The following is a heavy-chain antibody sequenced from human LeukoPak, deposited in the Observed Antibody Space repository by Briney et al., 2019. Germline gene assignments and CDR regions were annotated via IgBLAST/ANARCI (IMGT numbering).Heavy chain of an antibody. Sequence: PGGSLRLSCAASGFTVSSNYMSRVRQAPGKGLEWVSIIYSGGFTYYAGSVKGRFTISRDTSKNTLYLQMNSLRAEDTAVYYCARGRYSGYDLSFDYWGQGTLVTVSS. CDR1: GFTVSSNY. CDR3: ARGRYSGYDLSFDY. D-gene: IGHD5-12*01. CDR2: IYSGGFT. V-gene: IGHV3-53*01. J-gene: IGHJ4*02.